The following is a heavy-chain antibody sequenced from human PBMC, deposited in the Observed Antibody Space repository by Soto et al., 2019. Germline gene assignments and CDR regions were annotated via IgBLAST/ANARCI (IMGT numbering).Heavy chain of an antibody. V-gene: IGHV4-31*02. CDR2: IYYSGST. Sequence: SETLSLTCTVSGGSISSGGYYWSWIRQHPGKGLEWIGYIYYSGSTYYNPSLKSRVTISVDTSKNQFSLKLSSVTAADTAVYYCARVRMSIAARGYHYYGMDVWGQGTTVTVSS. D-gene: IGHD6-6*01. CDR1: GGSISSGGYY. CDR3: ARVRMSIAARGYHYYGMDV. J-gene: IGHJ6*02.